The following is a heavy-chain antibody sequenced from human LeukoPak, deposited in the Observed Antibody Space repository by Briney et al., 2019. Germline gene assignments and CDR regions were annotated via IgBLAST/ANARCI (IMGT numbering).Heavy chain of an antibody. D-gene: IGHD3-3*01. CDR2: INPNSGDT. V-gene: IGHV1-2*02. J-gene: IGHJ4*02. Sequence: ASVKVSCKASGYTFTDSYMHWVRQAPGEGLEWMGWINPNSGDTSYAQKFQGRVTMTRDTSISTAYMELNRLRSDDTATYYCARGDYSNGYPYRLDSWGQGTLVTVSS. CDR1: GYTFTDSY. CDR3: ARGDYSNGYPYRLDS.